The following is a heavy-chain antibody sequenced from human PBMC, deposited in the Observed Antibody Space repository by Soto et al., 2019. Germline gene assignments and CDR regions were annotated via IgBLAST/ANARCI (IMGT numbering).Heavy chain of an antibody. CDR3: ARRSLEPATWIQPCMDV. Sequence: GGSLRLSCVASGVTFSSYWMHWVRQDPGKGLVWVSRINSDGSSTSYADSVKGRFTISRDNAKNTLYLQMNSLRAEDTAVYYCARRSLEPATWIQPCMDVWGQGTTVTVSS. CDR2: INSDGSST. V-gene: IGHV3-74*01. J-gene: IGHJ6*02. D-gene: IGHD5-18*01. CDR1: GVTFSSYW.